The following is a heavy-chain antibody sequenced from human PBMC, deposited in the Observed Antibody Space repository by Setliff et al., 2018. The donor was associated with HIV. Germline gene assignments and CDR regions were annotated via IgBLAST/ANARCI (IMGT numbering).Heavy chain of an antibody. CDR2: INTNTGNP. J-gene: IGHJ5*02. V-gene: IGHV7-4-1*02. D-gene: IGHD3-3*01. Sequence: ASVKVSCKASGYTFTTYAMNWVRQAPGQGPEWMGWINTNTGNPTYAQGFTGRFVFSLDTSVSTAYLQISSLKAEDTAVYYCARNYYDVWSLSFGGWFGPWGQGTLVTVSS. CDR1: GYTFTTYA. CDR3: ARNYYDVWSLSFGGWFGP.